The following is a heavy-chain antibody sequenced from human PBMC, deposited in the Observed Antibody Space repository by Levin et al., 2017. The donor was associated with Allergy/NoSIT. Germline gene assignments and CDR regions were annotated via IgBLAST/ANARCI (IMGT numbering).Heavy chain of an antibody. Sequence: SQTLSLTCAVYGGSFSGYYWSWIRQPPGKGLEWIGEINHSGSTNYNPSLKSRVTISVDTSKNQFSLKLSSVTAADTAVYYCARVLGYCSGGSCYAGTRYDYWGQGTLVTVSS. CDR1: GGSFSGYY. CDR2: INHSGST. CDR3: ARVLGYCSGGSCYAGTRYDY. J-gene: IGHJ4*02. D-gene: IGHD2-15*01. V-gene: IGHV4-34*01.